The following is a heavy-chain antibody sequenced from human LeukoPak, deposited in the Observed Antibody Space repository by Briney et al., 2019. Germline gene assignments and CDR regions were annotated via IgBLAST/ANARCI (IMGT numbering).Heavy chain of an antibody. CDR3: ARHLDYYGSGSYLGL. Sequence: SETLSLTCVVSGGSISGSSHYWGWVRQPPGKGPEWIGSIHYSGITYYSPSLKSPVTISVDTSKSQFSLKLTSVTAADTAVYYCARHLDYYGSGSYLGLWGQGTQVTVSS. J-gene: IGHJ4*02. V-gene: IGHV4-39*01. D-gene: IGHD3-10*01. CDR2: IHYSGIT. CDR1: GGSISGSSHY.